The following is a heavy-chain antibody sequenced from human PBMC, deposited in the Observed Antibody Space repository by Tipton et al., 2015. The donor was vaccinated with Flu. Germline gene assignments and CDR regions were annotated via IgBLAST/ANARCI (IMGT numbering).Heavy chain of an antibody. D-gene: IGHD4-11*01. J-gene: IGHJ5*02. CDR1: GGFVSSYY. CDR3: ARRDYSNYVSDPKNWFDP. Sequence: TLSLTCTVSGGFVSSYYWNWIRQPPGKGLEWIGNIHRSGSTYYNPSLRSRVTISVDTSKNQFSLRLTSVTAADTAVYYCARRDYSNYVSDPKNWFDPWGQGTLVTVSS. CDR2: IHRSGST. V-gene: IGHV4-59*04.